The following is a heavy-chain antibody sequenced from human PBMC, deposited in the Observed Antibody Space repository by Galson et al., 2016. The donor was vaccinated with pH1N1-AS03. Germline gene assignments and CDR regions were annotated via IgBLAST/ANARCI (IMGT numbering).Heavy chain of an antibody. Sequence: SLRLSCAASRFTISNFGMLWVRQAPGQGLEWVAIISFDGTNKYYADSVKGRFSISRDNSKNTLFLQMSALRAEDTAVYYCANDFNYDFWSGYSFYWGQGALVTVSS. J-gene: IGHJ4*02. V-gene: IGHV3-30*18. D-gene: IGHD3/OR15-3a*01. CDR3: ANDFNYDFWSGYSFY. CDR1: RFTISNFG. CDR2: ISFDGTNK.